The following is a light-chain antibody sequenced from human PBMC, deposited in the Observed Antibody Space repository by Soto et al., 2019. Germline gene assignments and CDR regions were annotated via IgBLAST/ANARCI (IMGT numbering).Light chain of an antibody. CDR2: GAS. J-gene: IGKJ2*01. CDR3: QQYDNWPYT. Sequence: EIVLTQSPDTLSLSPGERATLSCRANQSVSSNFLAWYQQKPGQAPRLLISGASNRATGIPDRFSGSGSGTDFTLTISSLQSEDFAVYFCQQYDNWPYTFGQGTKLEIK. CDR1: QSVSSNF. V-gene: IGKV3-20*01.